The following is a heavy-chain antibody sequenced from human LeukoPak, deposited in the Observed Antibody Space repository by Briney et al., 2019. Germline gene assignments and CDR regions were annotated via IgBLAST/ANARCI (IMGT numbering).Heavy chain of an antibody. CDR3: ARNAFDI. CDR2: INQDGSGE. V-gene: IGHV3-7*01. Sequence: GGSLRLSCAASGLTFSDYWMSWVRQAPGKGLEWVANINQDGSGEAYVDSVKGRFTISRDNARNSLYLQMSNLRAEDTAVYYCARNAFDIWGQGTMVIVSS. J-gene: IGHJ3*02. CDR1: GLTFSDYW.